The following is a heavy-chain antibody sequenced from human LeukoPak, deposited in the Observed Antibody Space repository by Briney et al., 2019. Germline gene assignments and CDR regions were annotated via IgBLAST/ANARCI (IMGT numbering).Heavy chain of an antibody. Sequence: GASVKVSCKASGYTLSGYYMHWVRQAPGQGLEWMGWISAYNGNTNYRQKLQGRVTMTTDTSTSTAYMDLRSLRSDDTAIYYCARDSPDGLGTYYNDSPDYWGQGTLVTVSS. CDR2: ISAYNGNT. V-gene: IGHV1-18*04. J-gene: IGHJ4*02. CDR3: ARDSPDGLGTYYNDSPDY. D-gene: IGHD3-10*01. CDR1: GYTLSGYY.